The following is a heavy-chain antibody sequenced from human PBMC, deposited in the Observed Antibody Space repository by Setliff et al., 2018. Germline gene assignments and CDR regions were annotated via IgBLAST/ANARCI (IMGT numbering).Heavy chain of an antibody. Sequence: SGPTLVNPTETLTLTCTISGFSLSDGRVGVTWIRQPPGKALEWLATIFSMDQKSYSTSLESRLLISKDTSATQVVLMMTNMNPADAGTYYCARIGTSSVLYGMDVWGQGTTVTVSS. CDR3: ARIGTSSVLYGMDV. V-gene: IGHV2-26*03. J-gene: IGHJ6*02. CDR1: GFSLSDGRVG. D-gene: IGHD3-22*01. CDR2: IFSMDQK.